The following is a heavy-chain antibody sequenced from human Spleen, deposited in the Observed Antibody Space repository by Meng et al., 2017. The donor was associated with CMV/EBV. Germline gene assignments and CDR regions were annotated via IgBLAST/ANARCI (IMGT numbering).Heavy chain of an antibody. D-gene: IGHD5-12*01. Sequence: FTFSSYAMSWVRQAPGKGLEWVSAISGSGGSTYYADSVKGRFTISRDNSKNTLYLQMNSLRAEDTAVYYCAKALNSRYSGYDFQIDYWGQGTLVTVSS. V-gene: IGHV3-23*01. J-gene: IGHJ4*02. CDR1: FTFSSYA. CDR3: AKALNSRYSGYDFQIDY. CDR2: ISGSGGST.